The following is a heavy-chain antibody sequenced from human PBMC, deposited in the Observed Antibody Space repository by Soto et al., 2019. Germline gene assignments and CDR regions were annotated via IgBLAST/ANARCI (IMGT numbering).Heavy chain of an antibody. CDR3: ARLVYDTRLNYMYFDF. D-gene: IGHD3-10*01. J-gene: IGHJ4*02. CDR2: IFHDGTA. V-gene: IGHV4-4*02. CDR1: GVSLTSGNW. Sequence: PSETLSLTCAVSGVSLTSGNWWTWVRQSPQRGLEYIGEIFHDGTANYYPSFERRVAMSVDTSRNQFSLKLTSVTAADTAVYFCARLVYDTRLNYMYFDFWGQGTLVTAPQ.